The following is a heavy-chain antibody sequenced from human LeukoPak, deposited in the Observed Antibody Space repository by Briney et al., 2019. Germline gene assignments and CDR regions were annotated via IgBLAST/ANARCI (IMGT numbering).Heavy chain of an antibody. CDR3: ARAVGHDYVWGSYRVYFDY. Sequence: PSQTLSLTCTVSGGSISSGDYYWSWIRQPPGKVLEWIGYIYYSGSTYYNPSLKSRVTISVDTSKNQFSLKLSSVTAADTAVYYCARAVGHDYVWGSYRVYFDYWGQGTLVTVSS. CDR1: GGSISSGDYY. D-gene: IGHD3-16*02. J-gene: IGHJ4*02. V-gene: IGHV4-30-4*01. CDR2: IYYSGST.